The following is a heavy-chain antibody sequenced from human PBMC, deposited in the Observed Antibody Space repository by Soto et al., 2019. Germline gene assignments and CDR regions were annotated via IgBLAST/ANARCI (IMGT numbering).Heavy chain of an antibody. D-gene: IGHD5-18*01. CDR1: GYTFNNYY. V-gene: IGHV1-46*02. Sequence: QVHLVQSGAEVKKPGASVKVSCKASGYTFNNYYIHWVRQAPGQGLEWLGIIRPSGGRTEYAQRFQGRVTMTRDTSTSTVYMELTSLTSEDTVVYYCAREPNESYYFDYWGQGTLVTVSS. CDR3: AREPNESYYFDY. J-gene: IGHJ4*02. CDR2: IRPSGGRT.